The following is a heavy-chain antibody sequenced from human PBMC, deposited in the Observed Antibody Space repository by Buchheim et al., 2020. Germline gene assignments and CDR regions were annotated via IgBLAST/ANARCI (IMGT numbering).Heavy chain of an antibody. CDR1: GFSFSSYA. V-gene: IGHV3-23*01. CDR3: AKGNSIVGTTKHFDN. Sequence: EVQLLESGGGLVQPGGSLRLSCAATGFSFSSYAMGWVRQAPGKGLEWVSVISDSGGNIYYADAVKGRVTISRDNSKNTVYPQMNSLRAEDAALYYCAKGNSIVGTTKHFDNWGQGTL. J-gene: IGHJ4*02. D-gene: IGHD1-26*01. CDR2: ISDSGGNI.